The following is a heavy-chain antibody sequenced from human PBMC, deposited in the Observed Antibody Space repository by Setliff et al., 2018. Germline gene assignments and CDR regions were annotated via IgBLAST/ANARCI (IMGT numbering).Heavy chain of an antibody. V-gene: IGHV1-2*02. CDR2: INPNSGVA. J-gene: IGHJ5*02. Sequence: ASVKVSCKASGYSFTGYQIYWMRLAPGQGLEWMGWINPNSGVANYARRFEGRVTMTRDTSISTVYMEVNSLRSDDTAVYFCARDSASCDSTSCYWAVNWFDPWGQGTLVTVS. D-gene: IGHD2-2*01. CDR3: ARDSASCDSTSCYWAVNWFDP. CDR1: GYSFTGYQ.